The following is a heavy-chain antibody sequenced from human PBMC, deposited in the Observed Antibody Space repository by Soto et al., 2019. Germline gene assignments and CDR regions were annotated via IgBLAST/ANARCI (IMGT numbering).Heavy chain of an antibody. CDR1: GFTFSSYA. CDR3: AKELVAVAGSDY. CDR2: ISGSAVTT. Sequence: EVQLLESGGGLVQPGGSLRLSCEASGFTFSSYAMTWVRQAPGRGLEWVSTISGSAVTTYYADSVKGRFTISRDNPKNTLFLQMNSLRAYDTAIYYCAKELVAVAGSDYWGQGTLVTVSS. D-gene: IGHD6-19*01. J-gene: IGHJ4*02. V-gene: IGHV3-23*01.